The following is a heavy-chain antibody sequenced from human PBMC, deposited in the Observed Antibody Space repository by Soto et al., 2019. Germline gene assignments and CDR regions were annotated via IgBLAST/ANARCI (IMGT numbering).Heavy chain of an antibody. CDR2: IIPIFGTA. CDR1: GGTFSSYA. Sequence: RASVKGSCKASGGTFSSYAISCVRQAPGQGLEWMGGIIPIFGTANYAQKFQGRVTITADESTSTAYMELSSLRSEDTAVYYCASSPSGSYFWYWGQGTLVTVSS. J-gene: IGHJ4*02. CDR3: ASSPSGSYFWY. D-gene: IGHD3-10*01. V-gene: IGHV1-69*01.